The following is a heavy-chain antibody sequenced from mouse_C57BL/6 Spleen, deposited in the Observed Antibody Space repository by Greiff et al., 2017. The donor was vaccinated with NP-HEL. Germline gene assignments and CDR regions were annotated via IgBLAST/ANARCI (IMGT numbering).Heavy chain of an antibody. CDR1: GYTFTDYY. CDR3: ARWDPYYYGSSYDWYFDV. V-gene: IGHV1-26*01. CDR2: INPNNGGT. D-gene: IGHD1-1*01. Sequence: EVQLQQSGPELVKPGASVKISCKASGYTFTDYYMNWVKQSHGKSLEWIGDINPNNGGTSYNQKFKGKATLTVDKSSSTAYMELRSLTSEDSAVYYCARWDPYYYGSSYDWYFDVWGTGTTVTVSS. J-gene: IGHJ1*03.